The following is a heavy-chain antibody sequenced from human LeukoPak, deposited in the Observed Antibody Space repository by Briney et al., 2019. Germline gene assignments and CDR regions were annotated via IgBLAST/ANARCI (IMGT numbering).Heavy chain of an antibody. V-gene: IGHV4-4*09. CDR1: GGSISGYY. CDR2: IHSNGYT. J-gene: IGHJ5*02. CDR3: TKREGPMSGSYDYFDP. Sequence: SETLSLTCTVSGGSISGYYWSWIRQPPGQGLEWIAYIHSNGYTNYNPSLKSRVTISVDTSKNQFSLKVTSVTAADTAMYYCTKREGPMSGSYDYFDPWGQGTLVTVSS. D-gene: IGHD1-26*01.